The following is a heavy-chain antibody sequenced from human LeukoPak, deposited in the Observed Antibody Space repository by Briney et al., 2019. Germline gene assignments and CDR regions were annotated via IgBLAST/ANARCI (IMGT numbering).Heavy chain of an antibody. CDR3: ARVPSSSYYYYYYMDV. CDR2: IYYSGST. V-gene: IGHV4-30-4*08. Sequence: TPSETLSLTCTVSGGSISSGDYYWSWIRQPPGKGLEWIGYIYYSGSTYYNPSLKSRVTISVDTSKNQFSLKLSSVTAADTAVYYCARVPSSSYYYYYYMDVWGKGTTVTVSS. J-gene: IGHJ6*03. CDR1: GGSISSGDYY. D-gene: IGHD6-6*01.